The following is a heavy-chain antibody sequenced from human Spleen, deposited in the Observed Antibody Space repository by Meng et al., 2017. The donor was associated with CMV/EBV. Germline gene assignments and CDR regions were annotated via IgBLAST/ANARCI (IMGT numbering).Heavy chain of an antibody. D-gene: IGHD7-27*01. CDR3: AGGNWGQGDWFDP. CDR1: GYSFSTYG. J-gene: IGHJ5*02. Sequence: KDSGYSFSTYGITWVRQAPGQGLEWMGWITAYNGNTNYAQELQGRVTMTADTSTSTAYMELRSLTSDDTAVYYCAGGNWGQGDWFDPWGQGTLVTVSS. CDR2: ITAYNGNT. V-gene: IGHV1-18*01.